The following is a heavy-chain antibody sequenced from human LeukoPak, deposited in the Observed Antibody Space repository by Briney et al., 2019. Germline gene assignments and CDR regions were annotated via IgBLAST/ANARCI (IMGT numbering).Heavy chain of an antibody. Sequence: GGSLRLSCSASGFTFSSYAMHWVRQAPGKGLEWVSVIYSGGSTYYADSVKGRFTISRDNSKNTLYLQMNSLRAEDTAVYYCARVKVGATKDYFDYWGQGTLVTVSS. CDR2: IYSGGST. D-gene: IGHD1-26*01. CDR1: GFTFSSYA. CDR3: ARVKVGATKDYFDY. J-gene: IGHJ4*02. V-gene: IGHV3-66*01.